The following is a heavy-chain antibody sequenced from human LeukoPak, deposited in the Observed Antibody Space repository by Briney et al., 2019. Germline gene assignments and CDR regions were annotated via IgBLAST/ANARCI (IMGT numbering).Heavy chain of an antibody. D-gene: IGHD1-1*01. CDR2: INQSGST. CDR1: GGSFSDYD. Sequence: SETLSLTCAVYGGSFSDYDWSWIRQPPGKGLEWIGEINQSGSTNCDPSLKSRVSMSIDTSKSQFSLNLRSVTAADTAVYYCARYVPVRTGTTRASFDYWGRGTLVTVSS. J-gene: IGHJ4*02. V-gene: IGHV4-34*01. CDR3: ARYVPVRTGTTRASFDY.